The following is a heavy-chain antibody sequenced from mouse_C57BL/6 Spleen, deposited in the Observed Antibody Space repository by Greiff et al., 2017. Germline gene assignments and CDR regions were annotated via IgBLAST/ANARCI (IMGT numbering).Heavy chain of an antibody. V-gene: IGHV1-82*01. J-gene: IGHJ4*01. CDR1: GYAFSSSW. CDR2: IYPGDGDT. CDR3: ARSDYSNPYYAMDY. D-gene: IGHD2-5*01. Sequence: LVESGPELVKPGASVKISCKASGYAFSSSWMNWVKQRPGKGLEWIGRIYPGDGDTNYNGKFKGTATLTADKSSSTAYMQLSSLTSEDSAVYFCARSDYSNPYYAMDYWGQGTSVTVSS.